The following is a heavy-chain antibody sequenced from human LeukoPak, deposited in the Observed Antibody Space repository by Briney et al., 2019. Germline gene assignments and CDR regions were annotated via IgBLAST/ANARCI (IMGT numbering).Heavy chain of an antibody. V-gene: IGHV3-7*04. CDR3: TRVGYIDEGIDY. Sequence: GGSLRLSCVASGFPFSSYWMTWVRQAPGKGLEWVANTKQDGSKKSYVDSVKGRFTISRDNAKNSLYLQMNSLRAEDTAICYCTRVGYIDEGIDYWGQGTLVTVSS. CDR1: GFPFSSYW. CDR2: TKQDGSKK. J-gene: IGHJ4*02. D-gene: IGHD5-24*01.